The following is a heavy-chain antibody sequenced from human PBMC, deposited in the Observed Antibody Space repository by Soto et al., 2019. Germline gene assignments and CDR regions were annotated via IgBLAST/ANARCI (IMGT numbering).Heavy chain of an antibody. CDR3: ARAGDYDSWSGYTGQYYYYAMDV. J-gene: IGHJ6*02. Sequence: QLQLRQSGPGLVKPSQTLSLTCAISGDSVSSSSAAWNWIRQSPSRGLEWLGRTYYRSMWYNDYAVSVKSRITINPDTSKKHFSLQLNSVTPEDTAVYYCARAGDYDSWSGYTGQYYYYAMDVWGQGTTVTVSS. CDR1: GDSVSSSSAA. CDR2: TYYRSMWYN. D-gene: IGHD3-3*01. V-gene: IGHV6-1*01.